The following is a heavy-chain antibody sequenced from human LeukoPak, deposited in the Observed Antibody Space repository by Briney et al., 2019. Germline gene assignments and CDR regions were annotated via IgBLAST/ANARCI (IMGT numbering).Heavy chain of an antibody. Sequence: GGSLRLSFAASGFPFSRYAMSWVRPAPGKGLEWVSGISSSGGTTYYAVSVKGRFTISRYNSKSTLYMKVNSLRAEDTSVYYCVKLTHSCSDSGSDYWGQGTLVTVSS. J-gene: IGHJ4*02. CDR1: GFPFSRYA. CDR2: ISSSGGTT. CDR3: VKLTHSCSDSGSDY. D-gene: IGHD3-22*01. V-gene: IGHV3-23*01.